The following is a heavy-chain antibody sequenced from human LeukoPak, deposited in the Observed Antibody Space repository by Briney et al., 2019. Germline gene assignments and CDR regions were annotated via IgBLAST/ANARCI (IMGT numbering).Heavy chain of an antibody. CDR1: GGSISGYF. D-gene: IGHD6-19*01. J-gene: IGHJ4*02. CDR2: IYSSGST. CDR3: ARPVTARGGSGWPQHIDY. Sequence: SETLSLTCTVSGGSISGYFWAWIRRPAGKGLEWIGRIYSSGSTNYNLSLKSRVTMSVDTSKNQFSLKLTSVTTADTAVYYCARPVTARGGSGWPQHIDYWGQGTLVSVSS. V-gene: IGHV4-4*07.